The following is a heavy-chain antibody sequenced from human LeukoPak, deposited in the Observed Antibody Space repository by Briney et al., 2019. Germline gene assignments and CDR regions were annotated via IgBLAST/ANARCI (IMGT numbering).Heavy chain of an antibody. D-gene: IGHD3-3*01. CDR3: AREIRGYYAAY. CDR2: ISYDGSFQ. CDR1: GFNFVNYA. J-gene: IGHJ4*02. V-gene: IGHV3-30*04. Sequence: QAGGSLRLSCAASGFNFVNYAMHWVRQAPGKGLDWVALISYDGSFQSYADSVKGRFTISRDSSTNTVSLQMNSLRDEDTAMYYCAREIRGYYAAYWGQGILVTVSS.